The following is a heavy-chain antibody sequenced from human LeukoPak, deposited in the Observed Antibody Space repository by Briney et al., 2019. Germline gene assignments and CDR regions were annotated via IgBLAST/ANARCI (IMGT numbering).Heavy chain of an antibody. Sequence: GESLKISCKGSGYRFASYWISWVRQMPGKGLEWMGRIDPSDSHTNYSPSFQGHVTISGDKSISTAYLQWSSLQASDTAIYFCARVVVVTSTHWYFDLWGRGSLVTVFS. CDR3: ARVVVVTSTHWYFDL. D-gene: IGHD2-21*02. V-gene: IGHV5-10-1*01. J-gene: IGHJ2*01. CDR1: GYRFASYW. CDR2: IDPSDSHT.